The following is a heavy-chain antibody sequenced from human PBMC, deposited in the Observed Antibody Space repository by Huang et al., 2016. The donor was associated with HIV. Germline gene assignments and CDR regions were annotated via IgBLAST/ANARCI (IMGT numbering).Heavy chain of an antibody. CDR2: RSYDGIRK. CDR1: GFTFNKFD. Sequence: QVQLVESGGGVVQPGRSLRLSCAAFGFTFNKFDMHWVRQAPGKGLEVWEIRSYDGIRKYHADYVKGRFTISRDNSKNTVYLQMNSLRVEDTAVYYCAKDGRGSGTYYDYFEYWGQGTLVTVSS. V-gene: IGHV3-30*18. CDR3: AKDGRGSGTYYDYFEY. J-gene: IGHJ4*02. D-gene: IGHD1-26*01.